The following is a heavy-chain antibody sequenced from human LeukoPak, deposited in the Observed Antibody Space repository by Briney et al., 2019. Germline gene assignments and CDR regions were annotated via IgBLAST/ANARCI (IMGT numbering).Heavy chain of an antibody. D-gene: IGHD2-2*03. CDR2: IYYSGST. Sequence: SETLSLTCTVSGGSISSYYWSWIRQPPGKGLGWIGYIYYSGSTNYNPSLKSRVTISVDTSKNQFSLKLSSVTAADTAVYYCARAPSNSGYNWFDPWGQGTLVTVSS. V-gene: IGHV4-59*01. CDR1: GGSISSYY. J-gene: IGHJ5*02. CDR3: ARAPSNSGYNWFDP.